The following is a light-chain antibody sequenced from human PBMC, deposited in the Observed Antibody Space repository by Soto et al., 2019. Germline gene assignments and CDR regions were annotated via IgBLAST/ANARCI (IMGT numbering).Light chain of an antibody. CDR1: QNVHTN. Sequence: EIVMTQSPATLSVSPGERATLSCRASQNVHTNLAWYQQKPGQAPRLLIYGASTRATGIAARFSGTGSGTQFTLTISSLQSGDFAVYYCQQYYNWPPYTFGQGTKLQIE. V-gene: IGKV3D-15*01. J-gene: IGKJ2*01. CDR2: GAS. CDR3: QQYYNWPPYT.